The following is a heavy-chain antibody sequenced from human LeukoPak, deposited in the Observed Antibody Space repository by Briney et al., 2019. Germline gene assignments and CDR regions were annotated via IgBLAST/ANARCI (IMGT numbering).Heavy chain of an antibody. CDR3: ARDYGGSSPFDY. Sequence: GGSLRLSCTVSGFTVSSNSMSWVRQAPGKGLEWVSFIYSGGNTHYSDSVKGRFTISRDNAKNSLYLHMNSLRAEDTAVYYCARDYGGSSPFDYWGQGTLVTVSS. J-gene: IGHJ4*02. CDR2: IYSGGNT. CDR1: GFTVSSNS. D-gene: IGHD4-23*01. V-gene: IGHV3-53*01.